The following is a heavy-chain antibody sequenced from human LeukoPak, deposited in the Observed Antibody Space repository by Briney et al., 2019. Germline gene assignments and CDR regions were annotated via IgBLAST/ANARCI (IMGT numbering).Heavy chain of an antibody. J-gene: IGHJ6*04. CDR2: INSDGSST. Sequence: GGSLRLTCAASEFTFSSYWMHWVRQAPGKGLVWVSRINSDGSSTRYADSVKGRFTISRDNAKNTLYLQMNSLRAEDTAVYYCAELGITMIGGVWGKGTTVTISS. CDR1: EFTFSSYW. CDR3: AELGITMIGGV. D-gene: IGHD3-10*02. V-gene: IGHV3-74*01.